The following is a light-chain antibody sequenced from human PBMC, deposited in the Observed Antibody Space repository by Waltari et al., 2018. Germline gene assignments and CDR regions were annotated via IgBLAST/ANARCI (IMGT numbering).Light chain of an antibody. CDR2: HVD. Sequence: QSALTQPASVSGSPGQSITISCSGSSGDVGMFNLVSWYQQHPGKAPQLIIYHVDDRPSGVSYRFSASTSDHTASLTISGLQPEDEADYYCCSYAGNKWLFGGGTKVTVL. J-gene: IGLJ3*02. V-gene: IGLV2-23*02. CDR1: SGDVGMFNL. CDR3: CSYAGNKWL.